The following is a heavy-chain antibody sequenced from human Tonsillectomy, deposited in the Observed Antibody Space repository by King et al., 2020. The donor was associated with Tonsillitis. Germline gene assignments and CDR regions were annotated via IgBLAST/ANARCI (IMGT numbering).Heavy chain of an antibody. V-gene: IGHV3-48*02. CDR1: GFTFSSYS. J-gene: IGHJ5*02. Sequence: VQLVESGGGLVQPGGSLRLSCAASGFTFSSYSMNWVRQAPGKGLEWVSYISSSSSTIYYADSVKGRFTISRDNAKNSLYLQMNSLRDEDTAVYYCARVYLKASQTPHGFDPWGQGTLVTVSS. CDR3: ARVYLKASQTPHGFDP. CDR2: ISSSSSTI.